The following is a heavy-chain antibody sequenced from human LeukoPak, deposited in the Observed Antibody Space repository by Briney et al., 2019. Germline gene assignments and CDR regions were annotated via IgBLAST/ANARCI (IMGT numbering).Heavy chain of an antibody. V-gene: IGHV4-34*01. D-gene: IGHD3-22*01. CDR2: INHSGST. CDR3: ASAYDSSGYYGFDY. J-gene: IGHJ4*02. Sequence: SETLSLTCAVYGGSFSGYYWSWIRQPPGKGLEWIGEINHSGSTNYNPSLKSRVTISVDTSKNQFSLKLSSVTAADTAVYYCASAYDSSGYYGFDYWGQGTLVTVFS. CDR1: GGSFSGYY.